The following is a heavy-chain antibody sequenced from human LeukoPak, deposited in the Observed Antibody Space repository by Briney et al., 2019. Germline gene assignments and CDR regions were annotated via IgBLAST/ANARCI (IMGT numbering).Heavy chain of an antibody. Sequence: GRSLRLSCAASGFTFSSYAMHWVRQAPGKGLEWVAVISYDGSNKYYADSVKGRFTISRDNSKNTLYLQMNSLRAEDTAVYYCARDWGGSSWYGSEGDYWGQGTLVTVSS. V-gene: IGHV3-30-3*01. D-gene: IGHD6-13*01. J-gene: IGHJ4*02. CDR2: ISYDGSNK. CDR1: GFTFSSYA. CDR3: ARDWGGSSWYGSEGDY.